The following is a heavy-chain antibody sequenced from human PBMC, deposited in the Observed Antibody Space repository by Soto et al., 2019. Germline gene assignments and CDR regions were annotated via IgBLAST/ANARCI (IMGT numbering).Heavy chain of an antibody. D-gene: IGHD3-16*01. CDR1: GFTFSSYS. J-gene: IGHJ6*03. Sequence: SLRLSCAASGFTFSSYSMNWVRRAPGKGLEWISYISTSSSTIYYADSVKGRFTISRDNPKNSLYLQMNSLRAEDTAVYYCAREQGEFNPGMDVWGKGTTVTVSS. V-gene: IGHV3-48*01. CDR3: AREQGEFNPGMDV. CDR2: ISTSSSTI.